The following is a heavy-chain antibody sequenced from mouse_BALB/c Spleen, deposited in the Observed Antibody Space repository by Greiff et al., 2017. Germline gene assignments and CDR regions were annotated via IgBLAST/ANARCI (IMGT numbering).Heavy chain of an antibody. D-gene: IGHD2-2*01. CDR1: GFTFSSFG. V-gene: IGHV5-17*02. Sequence: EVQRVESGGGLVQPGGSRKLSCAASGFTFSSFGMHWVRQAPEKGLEWVAYISSGSSTIYYADTVKGRFTISRDNPKNTLFLQMTSLRSEDTAMYYCARWGYDWGYYFDYWGQGTTLTVSS. J-gene: IGHJ2*01. CDR2: ISSGSSTI. CDR3: ARWGYDWGYYFDY.